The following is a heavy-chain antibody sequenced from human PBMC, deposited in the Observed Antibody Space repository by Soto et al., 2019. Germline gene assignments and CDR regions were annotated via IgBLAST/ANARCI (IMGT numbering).Heavy chain of an antibody. CDR3: ATAVAGTKAYYYYYMDV. Sequence: QVQLVQSGAEVKKPGSSVKVSCKASGGTFSGYTISWVRQAPGQGPEWMGRIIPILGLANYAQKFQGRVTITADKSTSTAYMELSSMRSDDTAVYYCATAVAGTKAYYYYYMDVWGKGTTVTVSS. CDR1: GGTFSGYT. V-gene: IGHV1-69*02. J-gene: IGHJ6*03. D-gene: IGHD6-19*01. CDR2: IIPILGLA.